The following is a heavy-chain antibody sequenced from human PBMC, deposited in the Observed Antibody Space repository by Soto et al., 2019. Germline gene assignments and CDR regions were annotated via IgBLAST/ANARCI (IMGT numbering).Heavy chain of an antibody. CDR3: ARGWGYCSSTSCMGSYFDY. CDR1: GFTFSSYD. J-gene: IGHJ4*02. V-gene: IGHV3-13*04. D-gene: IGHD2-2*01. Sequence: EVQLVESGGGLVQPGGSLRLSCAASGFTFSSYDMHWVRQATGKGLEWVSAIGTAGDTYYPGSVKGRFTISRENAKNSLYLQMNSLRAGDTAVYYCARGWGYCSSTSCMGSYFDYWGQGTLVTVSS. CDR2: IGTAGDT.